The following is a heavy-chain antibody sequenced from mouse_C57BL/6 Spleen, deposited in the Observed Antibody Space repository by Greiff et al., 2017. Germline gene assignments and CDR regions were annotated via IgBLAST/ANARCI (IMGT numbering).Heavy chain of an antibody. J-gene: IGHJ4*01. CDR1: GYTFTSYG. V-gene: IGHV1-81*01. CDR3: ARDGYYVDYYAMDY. CDR2: IYPRSGNT. D-gene: IGHD2-3*01. Sequence: QVQLKQSGAELARPGASVKLSCKASGYTFTSYGISWVKQRTGQGLEWIGEIYPRSGNTYYNEKFKGKATLTADKSSSTAYMELRSLTSEDSAVYFCARDGYYVDYYAMDYWGQGTSVTVSS.